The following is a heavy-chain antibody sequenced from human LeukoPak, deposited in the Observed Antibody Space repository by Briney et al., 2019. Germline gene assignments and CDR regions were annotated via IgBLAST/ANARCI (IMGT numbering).Heavy chain of an antibody. CDR1: GGSISSSSYS. Sequence: NSSETLSLTCTVSGGSISSSSYSWGWIRQPPGKGLEWIGSVSHSGSINYDPSLKNRVTISVDTSKNQFSLKLSSVTAADTAVYYCWAIVTTIKFDFWGQGTLVTVSS. D-gene: IGHD5-12*01. V-gene: IGHV4-39*01. CDR2: VSHSGSI. J-gene: IGHJ4*02. CDR3: WAIVTTIKFDF.